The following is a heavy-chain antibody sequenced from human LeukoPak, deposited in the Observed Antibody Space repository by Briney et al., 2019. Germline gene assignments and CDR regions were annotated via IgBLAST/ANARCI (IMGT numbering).Heavy chain of an antibody. V-gene: IGHV3-53*01. CDR2: IYSGGST. CDR1: GFTVSSNY. D-gene: IGHD3-9*01. Sequence: PGGSLRLSCAASGFTVSSNYMTWVRQAPGKGLEWVSLIYSGGSTYYADSVKGRFTISRDNSKNTLYLQMNSLRAEDTAVYYCAGVILGYYNLGIWGQGTMVTVSS. J-gene: IGHJ3*02. CDR3: AGVILGYYNLGI.